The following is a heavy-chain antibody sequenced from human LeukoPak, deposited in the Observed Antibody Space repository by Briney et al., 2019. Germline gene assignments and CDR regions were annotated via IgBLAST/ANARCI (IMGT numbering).Heavy chain of an antibody. Sequence: SVKVSCKASGGTFSRYAISWVRQAPGQGLEWMGRIIPILGIANYAQKFQGRVTITADKSTSTAYMELSSLRSEDSAVYYCARDDPRGRYDYWGQGTLVTVSS. J-gene: IGHJ4*02. CDR1: GGTFSRYA. CDR2: IIPILGIA. V-gene: IGHV1-69*04. CDR3: ARDDPRGRYDY. D-gene: IGHD3-10*01.